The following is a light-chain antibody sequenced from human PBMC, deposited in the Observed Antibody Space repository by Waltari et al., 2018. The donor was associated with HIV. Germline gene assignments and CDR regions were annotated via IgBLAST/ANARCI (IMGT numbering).Light chain of an antibody. J-gene: IGKJ1*01. CDR3: QQYNSWPET. Sequence: EIVMTQSPATLSVSPGDTATLSCWASQRVSRNVAWYQQKPGQAPRLLVYGASTRATGVPARFSGSGSGTEFTLTISSLQSEDFAIYHCQQYNSWPETFGQGTKVSI. CDR2: GAS. V-gene: IGKV3D-15*01. CDR1: QRVSRN.